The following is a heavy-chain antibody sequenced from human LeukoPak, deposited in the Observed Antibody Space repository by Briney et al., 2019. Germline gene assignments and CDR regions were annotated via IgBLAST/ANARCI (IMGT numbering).Heavy chain of an antibody. Sequence: SETLSLTCSGSNYSISNSLYWGWLRQPPGKGLEWIGSIYRSGSTFHNPSLKSRVTISLGTSKNQFSLKLSSVAAADTAVYFCARGTYGYYMDVWGKGTTATVSS. CDR1: NYSISNSLY. D-gene: IGHD4-17*01. J-gene: IGHJ6*03. V-gene: IGHV4-38-2*02. CDR2: IYRSGST. CDR3: ARGTYGYYMDV.